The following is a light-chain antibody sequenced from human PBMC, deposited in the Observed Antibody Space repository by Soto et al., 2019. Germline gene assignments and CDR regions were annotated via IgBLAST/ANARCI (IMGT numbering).Light chain of an antibody. V-gene: IGLV2-23*02. J-gene: IGLJ3*02. Sequence: QSVLTQPASVSGSPGQSITISCTGTSSDVGSYNLVSWCQQYPGKAPKLMIYEVSKRPSGVSNRFSGSKSGNTASLTISGLQAEDEADYYCCSYAGSSTFEVFGGGTKVTVL. CDR1: SSDVGSYNL. CDR2: EVS. CDR3: CSYAGSSTFEV.